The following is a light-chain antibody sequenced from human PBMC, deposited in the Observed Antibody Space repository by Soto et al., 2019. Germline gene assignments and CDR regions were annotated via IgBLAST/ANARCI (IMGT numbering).Light chain of an antibody. CDR2: AAS. Sequence: DIQLTQSPSFLSASVGDRVTITCRASQGISTFLAWYQQRPGKAPKLLIYAASTLQSGVPSRFSGGGWGGEWRVRGGGGRGGGGATYYCQQVISYPPGFGPGTKVDIK. J-gene: IGKJ3*01. CDR3: QQVISYPPG. CDR1: QGISTF. V-gene: IGKV1-9*01.